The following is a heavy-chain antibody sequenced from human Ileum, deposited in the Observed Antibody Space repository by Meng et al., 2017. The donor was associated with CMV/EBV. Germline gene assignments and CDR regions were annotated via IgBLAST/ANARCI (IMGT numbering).Heavy chain of an antibody. D-gene: IGHD1-26*01. CDR1: GFTFSSYW. J-gene: IGHJ4*02. V-gene: IGHV3-7*01. CDR2: IKQDGSEK. CDR3: ARGYRRGVDY. Sequence: LSCAASGFTFSSYWMGWVRQAPGKWLEWVDNIKQDGSEKYYVDSVKGRFTISRDNAKNSLYLQMNSLRAEDTAVYYCARGYRRGVDYWGQGTLVTVSS.